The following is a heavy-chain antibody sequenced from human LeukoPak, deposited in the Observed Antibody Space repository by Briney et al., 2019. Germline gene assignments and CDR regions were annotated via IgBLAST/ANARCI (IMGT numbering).Heavy chain of an antibody. Sequence: ASVKVSCKASGYTFTSYGISWVRQAPGQGLEWMGWISAYNGNTNYAQKLQGRVTMTTDTSTSTAYMELRSLRSDDTAVYYCARLGQGYDILTGYYSRVRTLDYWGQGTLVTVSS. V-gene: IGHV1-18*01. CDR2: ISAYNGNT. D-gene: IGHD3-9*01. J-gene: IGHJ4*02. CDR3: ARLGQGYDILTGYYSRVRTLDY. CDR1: GYTFTSYG.